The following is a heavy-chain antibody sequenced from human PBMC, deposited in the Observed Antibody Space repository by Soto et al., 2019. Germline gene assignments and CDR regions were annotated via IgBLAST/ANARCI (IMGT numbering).Heavy chain of an antibody. CDR2: ISYDGSNK. CDR3: AIARGRDFWSGYYPH. CDR1: GFTFSSYG. Sequence: LGGSLRLSCAASGFTFSSYGMHWVRQAPGKGLEWVAVISYDGSNKYYADSVKGRFTISRDNSKNTLYLQMNSLRAEDTAVYYCAIARGRDFWSGYYPHWGQGTLVTVSS. J-gene: IGHJ4*02. V-gene: IGHV3-30*03. D-gene: IGHD3-3*01.